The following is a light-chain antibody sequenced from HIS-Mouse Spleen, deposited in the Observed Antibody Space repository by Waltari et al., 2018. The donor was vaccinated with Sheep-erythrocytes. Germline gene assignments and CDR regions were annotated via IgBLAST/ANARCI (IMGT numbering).Light chain of an antibody. CDR3: CSYAGSSTYV. V-gene: IGLV2-23*01. CDR1: SRYVGSYNL. J-gene: IGLJ1*01. CDR2: EGS. Sequence: QSALTQPASVSGSPGQSITISCTGTSRYVGSYNLGSWYQQHAAKAPKLMIYEGSKRPSGVSTRFSGSKSGNTASLTISGLQAEDEADYYCCSYAGSSTYVFGTGTKVTVL.